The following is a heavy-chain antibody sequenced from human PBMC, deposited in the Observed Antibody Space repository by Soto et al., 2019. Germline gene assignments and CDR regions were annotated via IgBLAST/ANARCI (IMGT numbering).Heavy chain of an antibody. Sequence: EVQLVESGGGLVQPGGSLRLSCAASGVTFSSYSMNWVRQAPGKGREGVSYISRSSSTIYYADSVKGRFTISRDNAKNALYLQMNSMISEDTAVYYCARETQWLNWFDPWGQGTLVTVSS. D-gene: IGHD6-19*01. CDR3: ARETQWLNWFDP. CDR2: ISRSSSTI. V-gene: IGHV3-48*01. CDR1: GVTFSSYS. J-gene: IGHJ5*02.